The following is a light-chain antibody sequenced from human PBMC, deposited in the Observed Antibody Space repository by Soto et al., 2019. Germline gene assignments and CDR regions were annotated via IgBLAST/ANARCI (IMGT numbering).Light chain of an antibody. CDR1: SGHSSYI. V-gene: IGLV4-60*02. CDR3: ETWDSNTLV. Sequence: QPVLTQSSSASASLGSSVKLTCTLSSGHSSYIIAWHQQQPGKAPRYLMKLEGSGSYNKGSGVPDRFSGSSSGADRYLTISNLQFEDEADYYYETWDSNTLVFGGGTKVTVL. CDR2: LEGSGSY. J-gene: IGLJ3*02.